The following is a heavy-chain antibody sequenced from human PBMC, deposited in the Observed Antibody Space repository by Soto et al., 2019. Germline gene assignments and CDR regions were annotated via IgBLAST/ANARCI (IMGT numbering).Heavy chain of an antibody. CDR2: IYDTGISGYTPST. CDR1: GGFITSSY. D-gene: IGHD2-21*01. Sequence: PSETLSLTCTVSGGFITSSYWSWIRRPPGKGLEWIAYIYDTGISGYTPSTSYNPSLKSRVTMSVNTSKSQFSLKLTSVTAADTAVCYCARGQVAFFCSGLNVWGQGMTLPVSS. J-gene: IGHJ6*02. V-gene: IGHV4-59*01. CDR3: ARGQVAFFCSGLNV.